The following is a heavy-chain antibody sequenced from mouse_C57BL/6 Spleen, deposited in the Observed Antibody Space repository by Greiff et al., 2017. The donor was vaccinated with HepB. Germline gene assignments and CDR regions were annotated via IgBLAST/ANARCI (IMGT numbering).Heavy chain of an antibody. Sequence: EVQLVESEGGLVQPGSSMKLSCTASGFTFSDYYMAWVRQVPEKGLEWVANINDDGSSTYYLHSLKSRFIISRDTAKNILYLQMSSLTSEDTATYFCARDAVITAVVATPYWYFDVWGTGTTVTVSS. CDR3: ARDAVITAVVATPYWYFDV. CDR2: INDDGSST. J-gene: IGHJ1*03. D-gene: IGHD1-1*01. CDR1: GFTFSDYY. V-gene: IGHV5-16*01.